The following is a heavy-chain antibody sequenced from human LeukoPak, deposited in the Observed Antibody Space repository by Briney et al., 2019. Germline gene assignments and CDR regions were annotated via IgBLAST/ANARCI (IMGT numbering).Heavy chain of an antibody. CDR3: ASVPSPLGYCSGGSCPIYDY. CDR1: GFTFSSYA. CDR2: ISYDGSNK. V-gene: IGHV3-30-3*01. Sequence: GGSLRLSCAASGFTFSSYAMHWVRQAPGKGLEWVAVISYDGSNKYYADSVKGRFTISRDNSKNTLYLQMNSLRAEDMAVYYCASVPSPLGYCSGGSCPIYDYWGQGTLVTVSS. J-gene: IGHJ4*02. D-gene: IGHD2-15*01.